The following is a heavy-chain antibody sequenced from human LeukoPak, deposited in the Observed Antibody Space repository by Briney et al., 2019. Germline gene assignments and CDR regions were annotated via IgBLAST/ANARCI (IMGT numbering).Heavy chain of an antibody. J-gene: IGHJ3*02. D-gene: IGHD6-13*01. CDR1: GYTFSSYG. Sequence: ASVKVSCKASGYTFSSYGIVWVRQAPGQGLEWMGWISAYNGDTNYAQKLQGRVTMTTDTSTSTAYLELRSLRSDDTAVFYCARDVPYSTTWSGDAFDIWGQGTMVTVSS. CDR2: ISAYNGDT. V-gene: IGHV1-18*01. CDR3: ARDVPYSTTWSGDAFDI.